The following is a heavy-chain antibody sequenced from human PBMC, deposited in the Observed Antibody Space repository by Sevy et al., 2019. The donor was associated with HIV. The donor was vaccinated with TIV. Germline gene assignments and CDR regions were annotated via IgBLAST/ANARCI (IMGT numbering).Heavy chain of an antibody. CDR1: GFTFSSYS. J-gene: IGHJ4*02. CDR3: ARDGGCIRTSCLLYFDY. D-gene: IGHD2-2*01. V-gene: IGHV3-21*01. CDR2: IGSGSSYI. Sequence: AGSLRLSCAASGFTFSSYSMNWVRQAPGKELEWVSSIGSGSSYIYYADSVKGRFTISRDNAKNSLYLQMNSLRAEDTAVYYCARDGGCIRTSCLLYFDYWGQGTLVTVSS.